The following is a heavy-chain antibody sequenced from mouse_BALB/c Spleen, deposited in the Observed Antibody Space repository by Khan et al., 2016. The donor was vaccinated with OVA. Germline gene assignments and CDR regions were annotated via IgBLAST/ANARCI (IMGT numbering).Heavy chain of an antibody. CDR1: GYTFTDYA. Sequence: VQLQESGPELVRPGVSVKISCKGSGYTFTDYAMYWVKQSHAKSIEWIGLISTYSGSTNYNQKLKGKVTMTVDKSSSAVYMELARLTSEDSAIYYCARPAYDGYYDYWGEGTALTVSS. D-gene: IGHD2-3*01. CDR3: ARPAYDGYYDY. V-gene: IGHV1S137*01. J-gene: IGHJ2*01. CDR2: ISTYSGST.